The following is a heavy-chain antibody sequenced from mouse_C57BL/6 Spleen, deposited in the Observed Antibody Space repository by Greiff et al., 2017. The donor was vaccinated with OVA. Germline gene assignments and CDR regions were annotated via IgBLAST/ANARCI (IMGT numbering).Heavy chain of an antibody. CDR1: GFTFSDFY. J-gene: IGHJ1*03. V-gene: IGHV7-1*01. CDR3: ARERSYWYFDV. Sequence: EVNVVDSGGGLVQSGRSLRLSCAPSGFTFSDFYMEWVRQAPGKGLEWIAASRNKANDYTTEYSASVKGRFIVSRDTSQSILYLQMNALRAEDTAIYYCARERSYWYFDVWGTGTTVTVSS. CDR2: SRNKANDYTT.